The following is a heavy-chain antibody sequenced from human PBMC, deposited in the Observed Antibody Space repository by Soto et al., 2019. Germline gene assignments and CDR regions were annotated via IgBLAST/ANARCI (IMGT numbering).Heavy chain of an antibody. V-gene: IGHV3-33*01. CDR2: IWYDGSNK. D-gene: IGHD6-13*01. J-gene: IGHJ6*02. CDR1: GFPFSSYG. CDR3: ARETSAAGTYYYYYGMDV. Sequence: GGSLRLSCAASGFPFSSYGMHWVRQAPGKGLEWVAVIWYDGSNKYYADSVKGRFTISRDNSKNTLYLQMNSLRAEDTAVYYCARETSAAGTYYYYYGMDVWGQGTTVTVSS.